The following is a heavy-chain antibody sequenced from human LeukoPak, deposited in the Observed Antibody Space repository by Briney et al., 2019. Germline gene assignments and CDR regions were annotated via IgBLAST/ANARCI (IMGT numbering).Heavy chain of an antibody. D-gene: IGHD3-16*01. Sequence: GGSLRLSCAASGFTFSSYSMNWVRQAPGKGLEWVSSISSDGTYIYYADSVKGRFTISRDNSKNTLYLQMNSLRAEDTAVYYCARWGRDLDAFDIWGQGTMVTVSS. CDR3: ARWGRDLDAFDI. CDR1: GFTFSSYS. CDR2: ISSDGTYI. J-gene: IGHJ3*02. V-gene: IGHV3-21*01.